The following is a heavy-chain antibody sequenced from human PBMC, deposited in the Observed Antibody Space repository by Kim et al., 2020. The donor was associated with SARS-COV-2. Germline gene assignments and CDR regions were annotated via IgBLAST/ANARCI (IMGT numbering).Heavy chain of an antibody. CDR1: GFSFSGYG. J-gene: IGHJ5*01. CDR2: IDVRGINT. CDR3: AKSGGWNWFDC. Sequence: GGSLRLSCAASGFSFSGYGMSWVRQAPGKGLQWVSTIDVRGINTFYADSVKGRFTISRDNPKDTLFLQMSSLRVEDTAVYYCAKSGGWNWFDCWGQGTPVTVSS. V-gene: IGHV3-23*05. D-gene: IGHD6-19*01.